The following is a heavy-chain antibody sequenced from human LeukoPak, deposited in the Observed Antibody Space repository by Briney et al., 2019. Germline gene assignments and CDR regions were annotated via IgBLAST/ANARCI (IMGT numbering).Heavy chain of an antibody. Sequence: GGSLRLSCAASGFTFSSYGMSWVRQAPGKGLEWVSGISVSGDSTCYADSVKGRFTISRDNSKNTLYLQMNSLRAEDTAVYYCAKSMIRGVNDAFDIWGQGTMVTVSS. D-gene: IGHD3-10*01. CDR3: AKSMIRGVNDAFDI. V-gene: IGHV3-23*01. CDR2: ISVSGDST. J-gene: IGHJ3*02. CDR1: GFTFSSYG.